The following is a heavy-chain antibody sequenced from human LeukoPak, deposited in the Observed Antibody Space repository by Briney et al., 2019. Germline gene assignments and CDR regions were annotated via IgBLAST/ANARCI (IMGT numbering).Heavy chain of an antibody. D-gene: IGHD3-3*01. CDR3: ARGRLKKYDFWSGYHDY. J-gene: IGHJ4*02. V-gene: IGHV3-21*01. CDR1: GFTFSSYS. Sequence: GGSLRLSCAASGFTFSSYSMNWVRQAPGKGLEWVSSITISSSYIYYADSVKGRFTISRGNAKNSLYLQMNSLRAEDTAVYYCARGRLKKYDFWSGYHDYWGQGTLVTVSS. CDR2: ITISSSYI.